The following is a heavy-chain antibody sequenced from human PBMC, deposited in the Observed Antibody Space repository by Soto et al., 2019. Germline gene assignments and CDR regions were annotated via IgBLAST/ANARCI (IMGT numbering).Heavy chain of an antibody. Sequence: KASETLSLTCAVYGGSFSRYYWSWIRQPPGKGLEWIGEINHSGSTNYNPSLKSRVTISVDTSKNQFSLKLSSVTAADTAVYYCARGGRGQTYYYYGMDVWGQGTTVTVSS. J-gene: IGHJ6*02. V-gene: IGHV4-34*01. D-gene: IGHD2-15*01. CDR3: ARGGRGQTYYYYGMDV. CDR2: INHSGST. CDR1: GGSFSRYY.